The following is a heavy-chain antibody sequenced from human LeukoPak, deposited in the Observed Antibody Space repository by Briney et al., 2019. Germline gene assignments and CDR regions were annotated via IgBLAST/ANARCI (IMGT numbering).Heavy chain of an antibody. Sequence: SETLSLTCAVYGGSFSGYYWSWIRQPPGKELEWIGEVNHSGSTNYNPSLKSRVTISVDTSKNQFSLKLSSVTAADTAVYYCARDGRNGKNWFDPWGQGTLVTVSS. J-gene: IGHJ5*02. D-gene: IGHD1-14*01. CDR1: GGSFSGYY. V-gene: IGHV4-34*09. CDR3: ARDGRNGKNWFDP. CDR2: VNHSGST.